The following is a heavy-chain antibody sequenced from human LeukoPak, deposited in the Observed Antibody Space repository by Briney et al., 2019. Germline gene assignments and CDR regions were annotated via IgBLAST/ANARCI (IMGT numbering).Heavy chain of an antibody. CDR1: GFTFSSYW. J-gene: IGHJ4*02. V-gene: IGHV3-74*01. D-gene: IGHD6-19*01. CDR2: INPDGSST. Sequence: PGGSLRLSCVASGFTFSSYWMHWVRQAPGKGLVWVSRINPDGSSTNYADSVKGRLTISRDNAKNTVYLQMNSLRAEDTAVYYCARKGAVAGTLDYWGQGTLVTVSS. CDR3: ARKGAVAGTLDY.